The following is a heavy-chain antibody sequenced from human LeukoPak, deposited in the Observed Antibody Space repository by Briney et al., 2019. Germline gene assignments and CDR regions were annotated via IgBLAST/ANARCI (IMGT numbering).Heavy chain of an antibody. CDR2: ITPNADRT. J-gene: IGHJ1*01. Sequence: PGGSQRLSCAASGFTFGSYGMSWVRQAPGKGLEWVSFITPNADRTSYADSVEGRFTISRDNPRNTLYMQMNSLRDEDTAVYYCAIMHGYYDGSGYWVQWGQGTLVTVSS. CDR3: AIMHGYYDGSGYWVQ. V-gene: IGHV3-23*01. CDR1: GFTFGSYG. D-gene: IGHD3-22*01.